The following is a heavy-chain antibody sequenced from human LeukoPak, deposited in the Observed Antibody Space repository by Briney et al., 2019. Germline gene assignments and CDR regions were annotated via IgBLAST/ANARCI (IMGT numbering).Heavy chain of an antibody. D-gene: IGHD1-1*01. J-gene: IGHJ4*02. CDR3: SRDSRYSYYFDY. V-gene: IGHV1-46*01. CDR2: INHNGGST. Sequence: ASEKVSRKASGYTFPSYYMHWVRQAPGQGLEWIGIINHNGGSTSYAQKPQGRVTRHQDTSTSTVYMELDSQSSEHTGVCYGSRDSRYSYYFDYWGQGTLVTVSS. CDR1: GYTFPSYY.